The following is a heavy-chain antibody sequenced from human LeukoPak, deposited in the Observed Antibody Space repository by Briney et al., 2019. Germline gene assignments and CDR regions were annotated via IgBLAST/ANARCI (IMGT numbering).Heavy chain of an antibody. D-gene: IGHD6-25*01. J-gene: IGHJ4*02. CDR2: INHSGST. Sequence: PSETLSLTCAVYGGSFSGYYWSWIRQPPGKGLEWIGEINHSGSTNYNPSLKSRVTISVDTSKNQFSLKLSSVTAADTAVYYCARGSGPGYWGQGTLVPVSS. CDR1: GGSFSGYY. CDR3: ARGSGPGY. V-gene: IGHV4-34*01.